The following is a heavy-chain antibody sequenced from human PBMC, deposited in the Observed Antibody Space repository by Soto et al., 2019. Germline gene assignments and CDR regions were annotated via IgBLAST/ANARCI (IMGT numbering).Heavy chain of an antibody. J-gene: IGHJ4*02. CDR1: GFTSDDYA. CDR3: AKSTGGSYTGGFDY. CDR2: IGWKSGSI. Sequence: GGSLRLSCAGSGFTSDDYAMTWVRQAPGKGLEWGSGIGWKSGSIGYATSVKGGFTISRNNAKNSLYLKRNSLKAEDTALYYCAKSTGGSYTGGFDYWAQGTLVTVSS. V-gene: IGHV3-9*02. D-gene: IGHD1-26*01.